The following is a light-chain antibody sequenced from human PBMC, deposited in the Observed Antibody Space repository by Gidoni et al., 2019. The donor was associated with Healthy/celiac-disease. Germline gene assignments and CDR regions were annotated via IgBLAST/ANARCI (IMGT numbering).Light chain of an antibody. CDR1: QSISSY. Sequence: DIQMTQSPSSLSASVGDRVTITCRASQSISSYLNWYQQKPGKAPKLLIYAASSLQSGVPSRFSGSGSGTDFTLTISSLQPEDFATYYCQQSYSTPIHFXPXTKVDIK. V-gene: IGKV1-39*01. CDR3: QQSYSTPIH. J-gene: IGKJ3*01. CDR2: AAS.